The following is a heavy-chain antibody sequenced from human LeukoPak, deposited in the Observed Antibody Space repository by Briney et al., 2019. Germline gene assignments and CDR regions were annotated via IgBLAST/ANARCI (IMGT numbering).Heavy chain of an antibody. J-gene: IGHJ4*02. CDR1: GGSISSNSYY. CDR2: IYYSGST. V-gene: IGHV4-39*01. Sequence: SETLSLTCTVSGGSISSNSYYWGWIRQPPGKGLEWIGSIYYSGSTYYNPSLKSRVTISVDTSKNQFSLKLSSVTAADTAVYYCARHRQGLLAQDIAASWGQGTLVTVSS. CDR3: ARHRQGLLAQDIAAS. D-gene: IGHD6-6*01.